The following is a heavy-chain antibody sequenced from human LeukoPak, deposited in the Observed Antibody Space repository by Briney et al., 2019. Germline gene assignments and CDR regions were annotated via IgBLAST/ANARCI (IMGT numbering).Heavy chain of an antibody. CDR3: ARGSGETGGYYYVY. CDR1: GGSFSRYA. CDR2: IIPIFGTA. J-gene: IGHJ4*02. D-gene: IGHD3-22*01. V-gene: IGHV1-69*13. Sequence: SVKVSCKASGGSFSRYAISWVRQAPGQGLEWMGGIIPIFGTANYAQKFQGRVTITADESTGTAYMELRTLRSEDTAIYYCARGSGETGGYYYVYWGRETPVTVSS.